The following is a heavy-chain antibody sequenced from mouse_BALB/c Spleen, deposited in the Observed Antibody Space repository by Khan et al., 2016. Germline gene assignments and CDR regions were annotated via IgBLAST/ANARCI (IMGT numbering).Heavy chain of an antibody. Sequence: QVQLQQSGAELVKPGASVKLSCKASGYTFTFYYMYWVKQRPGQGLEWIGEINPNNGDTNFNEKFKSKATLTVDKSSSTAYMQLSSLTSEDSAVXYCPSRCDYEGCTYWGQWTLVTVSA. V-gene: IGHV1S81*02. J-gene: IGHJ3*01. CDR2: INPNNGDT. CDR3: PSRCDYEGCTY. D-gene: IGHD2-4*01. CDR1: GYTFTFYY.